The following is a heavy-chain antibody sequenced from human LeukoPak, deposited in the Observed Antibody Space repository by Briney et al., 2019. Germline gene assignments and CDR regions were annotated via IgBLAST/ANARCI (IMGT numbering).Heavy chain of an antibody. V-gene: IGHV3-30*02. CDR2: IRYDGSNE. CDR3: AKVHDPDY. J-gene: IGHJ4*02. Sequence: PGGSLRLSCAASGFTFSSYGMHWVRQAPGKGLDWVAFIRYDGSNEYYADSVKGRFTISRDNSKNTLYLQMNSLRAEDTAVYYCAKVHDPDYWGQGTLVTVSS. CDR1: GFTFSSYG.